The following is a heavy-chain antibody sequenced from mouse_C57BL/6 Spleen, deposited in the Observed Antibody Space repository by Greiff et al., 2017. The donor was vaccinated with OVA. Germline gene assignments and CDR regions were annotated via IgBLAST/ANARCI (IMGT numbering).Heavy chain of an antibody. CDR1: GFTFSSYG. Sequence: EVNVVESGGDLVKPGGSLKLSCAASGFTFSSYGMSCVRQTPDKRLEWVATISSGGSYTYYPDSVKGRFTISRDNAKNTLYLQMSSLKSEDTAMYYCARQPQLGRFDYWGQGTTLTVSS. CDR3: ARQPQLGRFDY. D-gene: IGHD4-1*02. CDR2: ISSGGSYT. V-gene: IGHV5-6*01. J-gene: IGHJ2*01.